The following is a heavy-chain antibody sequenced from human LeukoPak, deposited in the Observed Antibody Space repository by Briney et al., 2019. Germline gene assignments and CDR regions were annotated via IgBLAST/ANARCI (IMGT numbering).Heavy chain of an antibody. D-gene: IGHD2-21*01. Sequence: GGSLRLSCAASGFTVSAYAMAWVRQAPGKGLEWVSSISSSSSYIYYADSVKGRFTISRDNAKNSLYLQMNSLRAEDTAVYYCARVQPVASDAFDIWGQGTMVTVSS. CDR2: ISSSSSYI. J-gene: IGHJ3*02. CDR3: ARVQPVASDAFDI. V-gene: IGHV3-21*01. CDR1: GFTVSAYA.